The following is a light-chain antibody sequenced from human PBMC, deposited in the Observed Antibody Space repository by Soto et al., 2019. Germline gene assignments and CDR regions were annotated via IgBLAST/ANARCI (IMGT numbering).Light chain of an antibody. CDR2: AAS. J-gene: IGKJ2*01. Sequence: IQLTQSPSSLSASVGDRVTITCRASQGISSYLAWYQQKPGKAPKLLIYAASTLKSGVQSRFGGSGSGTDFTLTISSLQPEDFATYYCQQLNSYPLYTFGQGTELEIK. CDR1: QGISSY. CDR3: QQLNSYPLYT. V-gene: IGKV1-9*01.